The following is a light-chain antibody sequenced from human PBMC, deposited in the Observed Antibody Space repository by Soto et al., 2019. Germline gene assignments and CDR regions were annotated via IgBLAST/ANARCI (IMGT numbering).Light chain of an antibody. V-gene: IGKV3-20*01. CDR2: GAS. Sequence: ETVLTQSPGTLSLSPGETATLSCRASESIRSNSLAWYQQKPGQPPRLLIYGASNRATDIPDRFSGSGSGTDFTLTITRLESEDFAVYACQQYENSPITFGQGTRLDIK. CDR1: ESIRSNS. CDR3: QQYENSPIT. J-gene: IGKJ5*01.